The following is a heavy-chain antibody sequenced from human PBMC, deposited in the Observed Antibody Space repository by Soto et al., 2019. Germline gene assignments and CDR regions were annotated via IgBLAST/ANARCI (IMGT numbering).Heavy chain of an antibody. Sequence: GGSLRLSCAASGFTFSSYGMHWVRQAPGKGLEWVAVIWYDGSNKYYADSVKGRFTISRDNSKNTLYLQMNSLRAEDTAVYYCARSTQTRIWWFDPWGQGTLVTVSS. CDR2: IWYDGSNK. CDR3: ARSTQTRIWWFDP. J-gene: IGHJ5*02. V-gene: IGHV3-33*01. CDR1: GFTFSSYG.